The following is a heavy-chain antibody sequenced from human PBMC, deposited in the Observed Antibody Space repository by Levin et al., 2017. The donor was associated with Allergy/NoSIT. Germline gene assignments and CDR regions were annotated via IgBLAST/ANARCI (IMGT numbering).Heavy chain of an antibody. CDR2: ISSTGSTI. CDR1: GFTFSSYE. J-gene: IGHJ4*02. Sequence: GESLKISCATSGFTFSSYEMNWVRQAPGKGLEWVSYISSTGSTIYQAGSVKGRFTISRDNAKNSLYLQMNSLRAEDTAVYCCASDAGYAEVAYWGQGTLVTVSS. V-gene: IGHV3-48*03. CDR3: ASDAGYAEVAY. D-gene: IGHD5-12*01.